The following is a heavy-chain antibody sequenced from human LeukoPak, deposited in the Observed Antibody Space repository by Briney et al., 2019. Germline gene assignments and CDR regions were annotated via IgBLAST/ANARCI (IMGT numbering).Heavy chain of an antibody. V-gene: IGHV3-20*04. CDR1: GFAFDEYG. J-gene: IGHJ4*02. CDR3: ARAPITSPFYFDY. D-gene: IGHD2-2*01. CDR2: INWSGGST. Sequence: GGSLRLSCTASGFAFDEYGMSWVRQDPGKGLEWVSGINWSGGSTGRFTITRDNAKNSLYLQMDSLRAEDTALYYCARAPITSPFYFDYWGQGTLVTVSS.